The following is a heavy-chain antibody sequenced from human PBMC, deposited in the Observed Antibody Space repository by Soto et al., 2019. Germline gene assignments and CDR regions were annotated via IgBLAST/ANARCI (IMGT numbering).Heavy chain of an antibody. J-gene: IGHJ4*02. D-gene: IGHD1-1*01. CDR1: EYTFTSYT. V-gene: IGHV1-3*01. CDR2: INGGNGNT. Sequence: QVQVLQSGAEVKKPGASVKVSCKASEYTFTSYTMHWVRQAPGQRLEWMGWINGGNGNTKYSQKFQGRVTITRDTSASTAYMELSSLRSDDTAVYYCPRERQGLYYFDYWGQGTLVTVSS. CDR3: PRERQGLYYFDY.